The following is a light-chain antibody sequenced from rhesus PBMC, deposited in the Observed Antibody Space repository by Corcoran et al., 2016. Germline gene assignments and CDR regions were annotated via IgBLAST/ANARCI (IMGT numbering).Light chain of an antibody. CDR1: QNIHRN. J-gene: IGKJ4*01. CDR2: GAS. Sequence: DIQMTQSPSALSASVGDRVTLSCRASQNIHRNLAWYQLKPGKAPELLIYGASSLHTGIPSRFSGSGSGTDFTLTSSSLQPEDSASYYCQHYYDNPFTFGGGTKVELK. CDR3: QHYYDNPFT. V-gene: IGKV1S8*01.